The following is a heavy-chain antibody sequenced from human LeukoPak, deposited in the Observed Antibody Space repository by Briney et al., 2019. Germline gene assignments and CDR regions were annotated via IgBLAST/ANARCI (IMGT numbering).Heavy chain of an antibody. Sequence: GRSLRLSCAASGFTFSTYSMNWVRQAPGKGLEWVSSISSSSSYIYYADSVKGRFTISRDNAKNSLYLQMNSLRAEDTAVYYCGGINDYGDTEGGYWGQGTLVTVSS. D-gene: IGHD4-17*01. V-gene: IGHV3-21*01. J-gene: IGHJ4*02. CDR3: GGINDYGDTEGGY. CDR2: ISSSSSYI. CDR1: GFTFSTYS.